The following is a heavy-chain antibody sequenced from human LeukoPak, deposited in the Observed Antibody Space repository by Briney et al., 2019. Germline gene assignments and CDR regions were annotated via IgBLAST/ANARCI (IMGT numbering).Heavy chain of an antibody. J-gene: IGHJ4*02. D-gene: IGHD3-16*01. CDR2: TNPNSGNT. V-gene: IGHV1-8*01. Sequence: ASVKVSCKASGYTFTSYDINWVRQATGQGLEWMGWTNPNSGNTGYAQKFQGRVTMTRNTSISTAYMELSSLRSEDTAVYYCARALLRGGGNDYWGQGTLVTVSS. CDR3: ARALLRGGGNDY. CDR1: GYTFTSYD.